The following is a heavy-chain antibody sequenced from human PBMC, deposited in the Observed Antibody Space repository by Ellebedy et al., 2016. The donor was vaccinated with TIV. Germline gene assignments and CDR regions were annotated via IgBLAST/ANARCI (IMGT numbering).Heavy chain of an antibody. CDR2: MSQSGNT. Sequence: MPSETLSLTCAAYGGSLSGYYWSRVRQSPGKGLEWIGEMSQSGNTNYNPSLKSRATITVDTSKNQFSLNLSSVTAADTAVYYCARDDPSGWLDPWGQGTLVTVSS. D-gene: IGHD3-10*01. J-gene: IGHJ5*02. V-gene: IGHV4-34*01. CDR1: GGSLSGYY. CDR3: ARDDPSGWLDP.